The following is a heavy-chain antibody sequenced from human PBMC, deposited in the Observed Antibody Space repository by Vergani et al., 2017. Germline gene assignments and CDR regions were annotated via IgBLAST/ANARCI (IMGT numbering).Heavy chain of an antibody. CDR3: ARGPSYSSTSRQSFVGPI. D-gene: IGHD2-2*01. Sequence: QVQLVQSGAEVKKPGASVKVSCKASGYTFTSYYMHWVRQAPGQGLEWMGIINPSGGSTSYAQKFQGRVTMTRDTSTSTVYMELRSLRSDDTAVYYCARGPSYSSTSRQSFVGPIWGQGTMVTVSS. CDR1: GYTFTSYY. J-gene: IGHJ3*02. CDR2: INPSGGST. V-gene: IGHV1-46*01.